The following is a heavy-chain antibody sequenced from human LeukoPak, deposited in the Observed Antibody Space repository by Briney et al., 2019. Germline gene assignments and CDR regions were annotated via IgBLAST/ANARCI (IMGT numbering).Heavy chain of an antibody. CDR1: GSTFSIYG. J-gene: IGHJ4*02. D-gene: IGHD3-10*01. V-gene: IGHV3-30*18. CDR3: AKSQSMVRGVNERSFDN. Sequence: GGSLRLSCAASGSTFSIYGMHWVRQAPGKGPEWVAVISYDGSKTYYADSVKGRFTISRDNSKNTLFLQMTSLRVEDTAVFYCAKSQSMVRGVNERSFDNWGQGTLVTVSS. CDR2: ISYDGSKT.